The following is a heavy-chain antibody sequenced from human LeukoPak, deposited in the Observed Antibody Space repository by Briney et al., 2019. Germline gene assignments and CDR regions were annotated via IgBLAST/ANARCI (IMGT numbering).Heavy chain of an antibody. CDR2: IYYSGST. CDR1: GGSISSSSYY. Sequence: SETLSLTCTVSGGSISSSSYYWGWIRQPPGKGLEWIGSIYYSGSTYYNPSLKSQVTISVDTSKNQFSLKLSSVTAADTAVYYCARDDHYYYGSGSISFDYWGQGTLVTVSS. V-gene: IGHV4-39*07. D-gene: IGHD3-10*01. CDR3: ARDDHYYYGSGSISFDY. J-gene: IGHJ4*02.